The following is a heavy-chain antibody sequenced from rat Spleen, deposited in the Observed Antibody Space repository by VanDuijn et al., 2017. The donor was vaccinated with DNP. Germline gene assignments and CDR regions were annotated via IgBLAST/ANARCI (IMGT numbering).Heavy chain of an antibody. J-gene: IGHJ1*01. Sequence: QVQLEESGPGLMQPSETLSLTCTVSGFSLTSNGVGWVRQPLGKGMVWMGTIWAGETTHYNSAVHSRLSISRDTSKRQVFLKMNSLQPEDTGTYYCARHKNWYFDFWGPGTMVTVSS. V-gene: IGHV2-72*01. CDR1: GFSLTSNG. CDR2: IWAGETT. CDR3: ARHKNWYFDF.